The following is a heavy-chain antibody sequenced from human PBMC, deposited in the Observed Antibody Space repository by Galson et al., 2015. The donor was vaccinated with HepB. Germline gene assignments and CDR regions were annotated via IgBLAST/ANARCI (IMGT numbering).Heavy chain of an antibody. J-gene: IGHJ4*02. CDR2: IIPILGIA. V-gene: IGHV1-69*02. CDR3: ALHTAMVKAFDY. D-gene: IGHD5-18*01. Sequence: SVKVSCKASGGTFSSYTISWVRQAPGQGLEWMGRIIPILGIANYAQKFQGRVTITADKSTSTAYMGLSSLRSEDTAVYYCALHTAMVKAFDYWGQGTLVTVSS. CDR1: GGTFSSYT.